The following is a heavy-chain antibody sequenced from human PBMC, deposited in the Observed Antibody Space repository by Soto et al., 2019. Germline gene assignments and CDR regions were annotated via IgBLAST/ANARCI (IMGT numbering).Heavy chain of an antibody. J-gene: IGHJ6*02. CDR2: ISYDGSNK. V-gene: IGHV3-30*18. D-gene: IGHD3-10*01. Sequence: PGGSLILSCAASGFTFSSYGMHWVRQAPGKGLEWVAVISYDGSNKYYADSVKGRFTISRDNSKNTLYLQMNSLRAEDTAVYYCANGRGVIDGMDVWGQGTTVTVSS. CDR1: GFTFSSYG. CDR3: ANGRGVIDGMDV.